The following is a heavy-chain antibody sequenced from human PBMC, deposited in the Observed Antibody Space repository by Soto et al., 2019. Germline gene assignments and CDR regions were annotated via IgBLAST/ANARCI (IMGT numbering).Heavy chain of an antibody. V-gene: IGHV3-74*01. Sequence: EVQLVESGGGLVQPGGSLRLSCVASGFIFSNCWMHWVRQAPGMGLVWVSHINSDGSSTTYADSVKGRFTISRDNAKNTRYLQMNSLRAEDTAVYYCVRAIGHYGMDVWGRGTTVTVSS. CDR2: INSDGSST. CDR3: VRAIGHYGMDV. CDR1: GFIFSNCW. J-gene: IGHJ6*02. D-gene: IGHD3-22*01.